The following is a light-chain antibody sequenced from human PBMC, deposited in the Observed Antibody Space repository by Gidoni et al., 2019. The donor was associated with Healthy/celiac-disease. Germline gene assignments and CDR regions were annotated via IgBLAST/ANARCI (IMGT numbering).Light chain of an antibody. CDR2: GAS. CDR1: QSVSSSY. J-gene: IGKJ1*01. Sequence: EIVLTQSPGTLSLSPGERATLSCRASQSVSSSYLAWYQQNPGQAPRLLIYGASRRATGIPDRFSGSGSGTDFTLTISRLEPEDFAVYYCQQYGSSPWKFGQGTKVEIK. CDR3: QQYGSSPWK. V-gene: IGKV3-20*01.